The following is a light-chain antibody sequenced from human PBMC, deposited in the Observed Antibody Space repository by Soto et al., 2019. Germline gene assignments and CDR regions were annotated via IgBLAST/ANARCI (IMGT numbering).Light chain of an antibody. CDR2: GAS. Sequence: EMVLTQSPGTLSLSPGERATLSCRASQSVGASYLAWYQQKPGQAPRLLINGASSRATGIPDRFSGSGSGTDFTLTISRLEPEDFAVYYCQQYGLSPRTFGRGTKVEIK. CDR1: QSVGASY. V-gene: IGKV3-20*01. J-gene: IGKJ1*01. CDR3: QQYGLSPRT.